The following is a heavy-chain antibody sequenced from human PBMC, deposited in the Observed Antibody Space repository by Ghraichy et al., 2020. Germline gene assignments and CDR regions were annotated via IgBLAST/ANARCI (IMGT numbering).Heavy chain of an antibody. D-gene: IGHD6-6*01. V-gene: IGHV3-23*01. CDR1: GFTFSNYA. Sequence: GGSLRLSCAASGFTFSNYAMTWVRQAPGKGLELVSTISGSGGSTYYADSVKGRFTISRDNSKNTLYLQMNSLRAEDAAVYYCAKDREYGSSSGPYYFDYWGQGTLVTVSS. CDR3: AKDREYGSSSGPYYFDY. J-gene: IGHJ4*02. CDR2: ISGSGGST.